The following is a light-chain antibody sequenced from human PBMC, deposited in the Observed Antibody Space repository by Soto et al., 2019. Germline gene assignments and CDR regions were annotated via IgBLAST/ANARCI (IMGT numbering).Light chain of an antibody. CDR1: SSNIGAGFD. CDR3: CSYAGSSTFDV. V-gene: IGLV1-40*01. CDR2: GNS. Sequence: QSVLTQPPSVSGAPGQRVTISCTGSSSNIGAGFDVHWYHQIAGTAPKLLIYGNSNRPSGVPDRFSGSKSGTSASLAINGLQAEDEADYYCCSYAGSSTFDVFGTGTKVTVL. J-gene: IGLJ1*01.